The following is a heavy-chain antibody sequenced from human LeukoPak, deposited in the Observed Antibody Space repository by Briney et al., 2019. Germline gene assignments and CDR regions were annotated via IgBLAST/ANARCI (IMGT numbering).Heavy chain of an antibody. J-gene: IGHJ4*02. CDR3: TRVGYIDEGIDY. Sequence: GGSLRLSCVASGFPFSSYWMTWVRQAPGKGLERVANIKQDGSKKSYVDSVKGRFTISRDNAKNSLYLQMNSLRAEDTAIYYCTRVGYIDEGIDYWGQGTLVTVSS. D-gene: IGHD5-24*01. CDR1: GFPFSSYW. V-gene: IGHV3-7*04. CDR2: IKQDGSKK.